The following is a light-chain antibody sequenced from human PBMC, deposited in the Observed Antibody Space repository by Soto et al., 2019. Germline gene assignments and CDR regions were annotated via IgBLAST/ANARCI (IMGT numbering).Light chain of an antibody. CDR3: QQSYTTPRT. CDR1: QTINNY. V-gene: IGKV1-39*01. CDR2: AAS. J-gene: IGKJ1*01. Sequence: DLQMTQSPSSLSASVGDRVTITCRTSQTINNYLNWYQQKPGKAPRLLIYAASNLQSGVPSRFTGSGSGTDFTLTISSLQPEDFAAYYCQQSYTTPRTCGQGTKVEIK.